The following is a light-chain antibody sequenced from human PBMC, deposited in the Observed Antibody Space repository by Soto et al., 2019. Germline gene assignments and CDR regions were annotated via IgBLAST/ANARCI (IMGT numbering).Light chain of an antibody. CDR3: CSYTSSAPRV. J-gene: IGLJ1*01. CDR1: SSDVGSYDY. Sequence: QSALIQPPSVSGSPGQSVTISCTGTSSDVGSYDYVSWYQQHPGTVPKPMIYNVNTQPSGVPDRFSGSKSGNTASMTISGLQAEDEAEYECCSYTSSAPRVFGTGTKLTVL. V-gene: IGLV2-11*01. CDR2: NVN.